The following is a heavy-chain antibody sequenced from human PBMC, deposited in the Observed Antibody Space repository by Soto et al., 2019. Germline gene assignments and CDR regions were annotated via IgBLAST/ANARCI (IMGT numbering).Heavy chain of an antibody. CDR3: AISSLAVNRGQQLAFDY. V-gene: IGHV1-24*01. J-gene: IGHJ4*02. CDR2: FDPEDGET. D-gene: IGHD6-13*01. CDR1: GYTLTELS. Sequence: GASVKVSCKVSGYTLTELSMHWVRQAPGKGLEWMGGFDPEDGETIYAQKFQGRVTMTEDTSTDTAYMELSSLRSEDTAVYYCAISSLAVNRGQQLAFDYWGQGTLVTVSS.